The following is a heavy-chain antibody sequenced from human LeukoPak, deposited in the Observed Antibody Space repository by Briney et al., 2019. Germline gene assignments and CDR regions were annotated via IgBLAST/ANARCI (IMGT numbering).Heavy chain of an antibody. CDR3: AREWVAYSYDTGADSIEY. CDR1: GGSVSSGSYY. J-gene: IGHJ4*02. V-gene: IGHV4-61*01. Sequence: SETLSLTRTVSGGSVSSGSYYWSWIRQPPGKGLEWIGNIYYTGNTNYNPSLKSRVTISVDTSKNQFSLKMRSVTAADTAVYYCAREWVAYSYDTGADSIEYWGQGTLVTVSS. D-gene: IGHD2-21*01. CDR2: IYYTGNT.